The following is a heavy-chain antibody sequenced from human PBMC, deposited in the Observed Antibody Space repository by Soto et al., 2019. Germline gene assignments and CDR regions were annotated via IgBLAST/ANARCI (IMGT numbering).Heavy chain of an antibody. V-gene: IGHV3-30*18. CDR2: ISYDGTYK. J-gene: IGHJ6*02. CDR1: GFSFGHYG. CDR3: AKDMFRSGPDLVNYYPMGV. Sequence: EQLVESGGGVVQPGTSLRLSCATSGFSFGHYGMQWVRQAPGKGLEWVAIISYDGTYKKYADSVMGRFIVSRDYSKNTVYLEMNRLRPDDTAVYLCAKDMFRSGPDLVNYYPMGVWGQGTTVSVSS. D-gene: IGHD3-10*01.